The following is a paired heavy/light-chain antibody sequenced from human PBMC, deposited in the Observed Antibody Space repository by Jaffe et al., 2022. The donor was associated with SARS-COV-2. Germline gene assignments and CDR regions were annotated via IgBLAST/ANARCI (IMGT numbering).Light chain of an antibody. V-gene: IGKV1-16*02. CDR2: AAS. Sequence: DIQMTQSPSSLSASVGDRVTITCRASQGISNYLAWFQQKPGKAPKSLIYAASSLQSGVPSKFSGSGSGTDFTLTISSLQPEDFATYYCQQYNSYPLTFGQGTKVEIK. CDR3: QQYNSYPLT. J-gene: IGKJ1*01. CDR1: QGISNY.
Heavy chain of an antibody. V-gene: IGHV4-61*02. Sequence: QVQLQESGPGLVKPSQTLSLTCTVSGGSISSGSYYWSWIRQPAGKGLEWIGRIYTSGSTNYNPSLKSRVTISVDTSKNQFSLKLSSVTAADTAVYYCARDPPYSSSSWGQGTLVTVSS. J-gene: IGHJ4*02. CDR1: GGSISSGSYY. D-gene: IGHD6-6*01. CDR2: IYTSGST. CDR3: ARDPPYSSSS.